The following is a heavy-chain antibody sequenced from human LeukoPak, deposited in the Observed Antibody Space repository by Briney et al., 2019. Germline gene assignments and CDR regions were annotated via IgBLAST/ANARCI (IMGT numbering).Heavy chain of an antibody. V-gene: IGHV3-30-3*01. J-gene: IGHJ4*02. D-gene: IGHD6-19*01. CDR1: GFTFSSYA. CDR3: AGGIAVAGRIDY. Sequence: PGGSLRLSCAASGFTFSSYAMHWVRQAPGKGLEWVAVISYDGSNKYYADSVKGRFTISRDNSKNTLYLQMNSLRAEDTAVYHCAGGIAVAGRIDYWGQGTLVTVSS. CDR2: ISYDGSNK.